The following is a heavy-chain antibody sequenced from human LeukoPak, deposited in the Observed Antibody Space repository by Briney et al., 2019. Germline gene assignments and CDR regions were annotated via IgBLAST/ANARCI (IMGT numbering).Heavy chain of an antibody. Sequence: PSETLSLTCAVYGGSFSGYYWSWIRQPPGKGLEWIGEINHSGSTNYNPSLKSRVTISVDTSKNQFSLKLSSVTAADTAVYYCASTYGSGSYGYWGQGTLVTVSS. V-gene: IGHV4-34*01. D-gene: IGHD3-10*01. CDR1: GGSFSGYY. CDR2: INHSGST. CDR3: ASTYGSGSYGY. J-gene: IGHJ4*02.